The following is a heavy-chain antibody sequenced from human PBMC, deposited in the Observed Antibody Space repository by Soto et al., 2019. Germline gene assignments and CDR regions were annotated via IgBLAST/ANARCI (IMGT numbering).Heavy chain of an antibody. V-gene: IGHV3-30*18. J-gene: IGHJ4*02. Sequence: GGSLRLSCAASGFTFSSYGMHWVRQAPGKGLEWVAVISYDGSDKYYADSVKGRFTISRDNSKNTLYLQMNSLRAEDTAVYYCAKECSGGSCYSFWGQGT. CDR3: AKECSGGSCYSF. CDR1: GFTFSSYG. CDR2: ISYDGSDK. D-gene: IGHD2-15*01.